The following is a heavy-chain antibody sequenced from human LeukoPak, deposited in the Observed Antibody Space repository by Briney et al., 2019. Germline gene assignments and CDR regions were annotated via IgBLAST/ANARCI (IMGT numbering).Heavy chain of an antibody. CDR1: GFTFSSYS. CDR3: ARDLSSSWQSFDY. D-gene: IGHD6-13*01. Sequence: GRSLRLSCAASGFTFSSYSMNWVRQAPGKGLEWVSSISSSSSYIYYADSVKGRFTISRDNAKNSLYLQMNSLRAEDTAVYYCARDLSSSWQSFDYWGQGTLVTVSS. V-gene: IGHV3-21*01. J-gene: IGHJ4*02. CDR2: ISSSSSYI.